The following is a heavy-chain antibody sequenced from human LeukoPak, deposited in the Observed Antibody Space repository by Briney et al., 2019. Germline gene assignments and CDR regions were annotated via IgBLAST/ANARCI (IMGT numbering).Heavy chain of an antibody. CDR3: ARGGAPGFYFDY. CDR1: GGTFSSYA. J-gene: IGHJ4*02. D-gene: IGHD4/OR15-4a*01. Sequence: GASVKVSCKASGGTFSSYAISWVRQAPGQGLEWMGRIIPILGIANYAQKFQGRVTITADKSTSTAYMELSSLRSEDTAVYYCARGGAPGFYFDYWGQGTLVTVSS. CDR2: IIPILGIA. V-gene: IGHV1-69*04.